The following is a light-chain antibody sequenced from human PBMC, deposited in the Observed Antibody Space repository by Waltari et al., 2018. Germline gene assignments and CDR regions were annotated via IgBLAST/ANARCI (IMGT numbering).Light chain of an antibody. J-gene: IGKJ4*01. CDR2: WAS. CDR3: QQYYSTPPA. Sequence: DIVMTQSPDSLAVSLGERATINCKSSQSVLYSSNNKNYLAWYQQKPGQPPKLLIYWASPRASGVPDRFSGSGSGTDFTLTISSLQAEDVAVYYCQQYYSTPPAFGGGTKVGIK. CDR1: QSVLYSSNNKNY. V-gene: IGKV4-1*01.